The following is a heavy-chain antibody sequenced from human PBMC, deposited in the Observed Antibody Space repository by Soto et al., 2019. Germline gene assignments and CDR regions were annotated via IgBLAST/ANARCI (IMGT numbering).Heavy chain of an antibody. V-gene: IGHV2-70*01. CDR3: ARNKMVRRSVGGMDV. Sequence: SGPTLVNPTQTLTLTCTFSGFSLSTSGMCVSWIRQPPGKALEWLALIDWDDDKYYSTSLKTRLTISKDTSKNQVVLTMTNTDPVDTATYYCARNKMVRRSVGGMDVWGQGTTVTVSS. J-gene: IGHJ6*02. CDR1: GFSLSTSGMC. D-gene: IGHD3-10*01. CDR2: IDWDDDK.